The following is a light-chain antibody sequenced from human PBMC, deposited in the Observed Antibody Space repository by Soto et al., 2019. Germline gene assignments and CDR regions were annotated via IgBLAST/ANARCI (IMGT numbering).Light chain of an antibody. J-gene: IGLJ1*01. CDR1: SSNIGSDY. CDR2: RDS. CDR3: SSYTSSSTLYV. V-gene: IGLV1-47*01. Sequence: QLVLTQPPSASGTPGQTVTISCSGSSSNIGSDYVFWYQRLPGTAPKLLIYRDSQRPAGVPDRFSGSKSGSSGSLAISGLRSEDEADYYCSSYTSSSTLYVFGTGTKLTVL.